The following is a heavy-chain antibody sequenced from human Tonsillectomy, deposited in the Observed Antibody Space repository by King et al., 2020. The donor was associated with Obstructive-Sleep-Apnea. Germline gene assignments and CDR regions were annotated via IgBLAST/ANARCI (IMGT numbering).Heavy chain of an antibody. V-gene: IGHV3-30-3*01. J-gene: IGHJ3*02. Sequence: QLVESGGGVVQPGRSLRLSCAASGFTFSSYAMHWVRQAPGKGLEWVAVISYDGSNKYYADSVKGRFTISRDNSKNTLYLQMNSLRAEDTAVYYCARSGYSSGWYGRGAFDIWGQGTMVTVSS. D-gene: IGHD6-19*01. CDR1: GFTFSSYA. CDR2: ISYDGSNK. CDR3: ARSGYSSGWYGRGAFDI.